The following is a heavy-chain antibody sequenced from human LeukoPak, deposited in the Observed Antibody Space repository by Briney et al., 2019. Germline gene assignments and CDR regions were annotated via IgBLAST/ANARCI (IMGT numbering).Heavy chain of an antibody. V-gene: IGHV3-7*01. Sequence: GGSLRLSCAASGFTFSSYWMSWVRQAPGKGLEWVANIKQDGSEKYYVDSVKGRFTISRDNAKNSLYLQMNSLRAEDTAVYYCARVTGSYWTEPSFDYWGQGTPVTVSS. CDR1: GFTFSSYW. J-gene: IGHJ4*02. CDR2: IKQDGSEK. CDR3: ARVTGSYWTEPSFDY. D-gene: IGHD3-10*01.